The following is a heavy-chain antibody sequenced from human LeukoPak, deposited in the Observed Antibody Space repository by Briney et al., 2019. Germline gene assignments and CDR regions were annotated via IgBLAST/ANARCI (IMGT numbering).Heavy chain of an antibody. CDR1: GGSISSSSYY. CDR3: VGGGSSKKNRADY. Sequence: SETLSLTCTVSGGSISSSSYYWGWIRQPPGKGLEWIGSIYYSGSTYYNPSLKSRVTISVDTSKNQFSLKLSSVTAADTAVYYCVGGGSSKKNRADYWGQGTLVTVSS. D-gene: IGHD2-2*01. J-gene: IGHJ4*02. CDR2: IYYSGST. V-gene: IGHV4-39*07.